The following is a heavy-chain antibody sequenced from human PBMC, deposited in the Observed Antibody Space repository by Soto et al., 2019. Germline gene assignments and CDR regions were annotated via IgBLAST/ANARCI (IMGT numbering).Heavy chain of an antibody. CDR1: GFTFSEYA. J-gene: IGHJ4*02. Sequence: VQLVESGGGLAQPGKSLRLSCVASGFTFSEYAMHWVRQAPGKGLEWVSGISYNSGSIGYAASVKGRFSVSRDNDKKSLYLQMDNLRPEDTAFYYCTNGPPYHTGADYWGQGTLVTVSS. D-gene: IGHD1-1*01. CDR3: TNGPPYHTGADY. CDR2: ISYNSGSI. V-gene: IGHV3-9*01.